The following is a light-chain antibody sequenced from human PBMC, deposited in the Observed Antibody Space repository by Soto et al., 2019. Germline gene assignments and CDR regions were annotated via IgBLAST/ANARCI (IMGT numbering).Light chain of an antibody. Sequence: QSALTQPASVSGSPGQSITISCTGTSSDVGGYNYVSWYQQHPGKPPKLMIYDVSNRPSGVPNRFSGSKSGNTASLTISGLQAEDEADYYCSSYTSSSTLVFGGGTKLTVL. CDR3: SSYTSSSTLV. V-gene: IGLV2-14*03. CDR2: DVS. CDR1: SSDVGGYNY. J-gene: IGLJ2*01.